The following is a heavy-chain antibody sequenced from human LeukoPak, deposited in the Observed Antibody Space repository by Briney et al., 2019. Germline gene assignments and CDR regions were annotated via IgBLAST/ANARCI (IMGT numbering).Heavy chain of an antibody. Sequence: ASVKVSCKASGYTFTSYDINWVRQTAGQGLEWMGWVNPDTGNTAYARKFQGRVTITRNTSINTVYMELSSLRSEDTAMYYCAREGDSWGQGTLVTVSS. CDR3: AREGDS. CDR2: VNPDTGNT. J-gene: IGHJ4*02. CDR1: GYTFTSYD. V-gene: IGHV1-8*03.